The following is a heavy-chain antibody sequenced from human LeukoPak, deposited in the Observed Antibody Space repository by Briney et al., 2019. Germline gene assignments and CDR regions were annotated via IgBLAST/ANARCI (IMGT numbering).Heavy chain of an antibody. D-gene: IGHD6-6*01. J-gene: IGHJ4*02. CDR1: GFTFSSYS. Sequence: GGSLRLSCAASGFTFSSYSMNWVRQAPGKGLEWVSYISSSSGTIYYADSVKGRFTISRDNAKNSLYLQMNSLRDEDTAVYYCARDGSSSSRSTEIDYWGQGTLVTVSS. V-gene: IGHV3-48*02. CDR2: ISSSSGTI. CDR3: ARDGSSSSRSTEIDY.